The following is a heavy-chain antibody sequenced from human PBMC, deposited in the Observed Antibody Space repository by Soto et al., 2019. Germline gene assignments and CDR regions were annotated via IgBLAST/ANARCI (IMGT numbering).Heavy chain of an antibody. D-gene: IGHD3-22*01. J-gene: IGHJ6*02. CDR1: GFTFSSYG. CDR3: AKDRSVELNMIVVVITTWPYYYGMDV. V-gene: IGHV3-30*18. Sequence: PGGSLRLSCAASGFTFSSYGMHWVRQAPGKGLEWVAVISYDGSNKYYADSVKGRFTISRDNSKNTLYLQMNSLRAEDTAVYYCAKDRSVELNMIVVVITTWPYYYGMDVWGQGTTVTVSS. CDR2: ISYDGSNK.